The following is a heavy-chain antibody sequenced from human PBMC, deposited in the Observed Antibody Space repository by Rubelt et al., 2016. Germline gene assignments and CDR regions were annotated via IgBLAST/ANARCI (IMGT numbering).Heavy chain of an antibody. V-gene: IGHV3-7*01. D-gene: IGHD1-26*01. CDR2: IRQDGNEK. CDR3: AKEKSGSYPYYFDY. Sequence: GGSLRLSCSASGFIFSTYWMTWIRQAPGKGLEWVANIRQDGNEKYYVDSVKGRFTISRDNAQNSLYLQMNSLRAEDTAVYYCAKEKSGSYPYYFDYWGQGTLVTVSS. CDR1: GFIFSTYW. J-gene: IGHJ4*02.